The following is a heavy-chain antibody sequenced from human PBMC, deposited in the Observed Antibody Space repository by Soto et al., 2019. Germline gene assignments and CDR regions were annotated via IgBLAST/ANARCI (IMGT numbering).Heavy chain of an antibody. J-gene: IGHJ6*02. Sequence: QVRLVQSAAEVKKPGASVKVSCKASGYTFTSYGISWVRQAPGQGLEWMGWISGYNGNTNLAQKLQGRVTMTTDTPTSTALMELRSLRSDSTAVYYCASIADCSITTSSLPSRFHLQGYYYYYGTHVWGQGTTVTASS. CDR3: ASIADCSITTSSLPSRFHLQGYYYYYGTHV. V-gene: IGHV1-18*01. CDR2: ISGYNGNT. D-gene: IGHD2-2*01. CDR1: GYTFTSYG.